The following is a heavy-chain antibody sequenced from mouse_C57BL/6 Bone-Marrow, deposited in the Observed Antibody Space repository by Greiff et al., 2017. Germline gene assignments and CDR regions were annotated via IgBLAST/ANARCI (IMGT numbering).Heavy chain of an antibody. J-gene: IGHJ4*01. Sequence: QVQLQQSGPELVKPGASVKISCKASGYAFSSSWMNWVKQRPGKGLEWIGRIYPGDGDPNYNGQFKGKATLTADKSSSTAYMQLSSLTSEDSAVYFCVVLRRGAMDYWGQGTSVTVSS. CDR1: GYAFSSSW. V-gene: IGHV1-82*01. CDR3: VVLRRGAMDY. CDR2: IYPGDGDP. D-gene: IGHD1-1*01.